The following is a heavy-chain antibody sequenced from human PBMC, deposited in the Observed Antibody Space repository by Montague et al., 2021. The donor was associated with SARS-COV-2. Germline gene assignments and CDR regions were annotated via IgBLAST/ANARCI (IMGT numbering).Heavy chain of an antibody. V-gene: IGHV4-34*01. CDR1: GGSFSGCY. CDR2: INHSGST. Sequence: SETLSLTCAAYGGSFSGCYWSWIRQPPGKGLEWIGEINHSGSTNYNPSLKSRVTISVDTSKNQFSLKLSSVTAADTAVYYCARGPRITMIVVVITDIWFDPWGQGTLVTVSS. D-gene: IGHD3-22*01. CDR3: ARGPRITMIVVVITDIWFDP. J-gene: IGHJ5*02.